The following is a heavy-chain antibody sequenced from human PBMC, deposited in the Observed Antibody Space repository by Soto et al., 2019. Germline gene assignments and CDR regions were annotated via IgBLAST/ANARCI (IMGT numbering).Heavy chain of an antibody. J-gene: IGHJ4*02. CDR3: DRGRDGYNYRTYYFDY. CDR1: GGSISSGGYS. V-gene: IGHV4-30-2*01. CDR2: IYHSGST. D-gene: IGHD1-1*01. Sequence: QLQLQESGSGLVKPSQTLSLTCAVSGGSISSGGYSWSWIRQPPGKGLEWIGYIYHSGSTYYNPSLKSRVTISVDRSKNQFSLKLSSVTAADTAVYYCDRGRDGYNYRTYYFDYWGQGTLVTVSS.